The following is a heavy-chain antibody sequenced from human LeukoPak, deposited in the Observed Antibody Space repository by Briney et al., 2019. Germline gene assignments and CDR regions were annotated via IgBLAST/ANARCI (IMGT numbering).Heavy chain of an antibody. D-gene: IGHD6-13*01. V-gene: IGHV3-23*01. CDR2: ISGSGGST. CDR1: GFTFSSYA. CDR3: AKDSNGYSSSWHSFDY. J-gene: IGHJ4*02. Sequence: PGGSLRLSCAAYGFTFSSYAMSWVRQAPGKGLEWVSAISGSGGSTYYADSVKGRFTISRDNSKNTLYLQMNSLRAEDTAVYYCAKDSNGYSSSWHSFDYWGQGTLVTVSS.